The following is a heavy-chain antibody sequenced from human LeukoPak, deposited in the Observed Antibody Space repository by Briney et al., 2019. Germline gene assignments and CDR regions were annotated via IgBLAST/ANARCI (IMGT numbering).Heavy chain of an antibody. Sequence: GGSLRLSCAAPGSYWMHWVRQAPGKGLVWVSHINSDGSWTSYADSVKGRFTISKDNAKNTVYLQMNNLRAEDTAVYYCVSFYETYWGRGTLVTVSS. D-gene: IGHD2/OR15-2a*01. CDR1: GSYW. J-gene: IGHJ4*02. CDR3: VSFYETY. CDR2: INSDGSWT. V-gene: IGHV3-74*01.